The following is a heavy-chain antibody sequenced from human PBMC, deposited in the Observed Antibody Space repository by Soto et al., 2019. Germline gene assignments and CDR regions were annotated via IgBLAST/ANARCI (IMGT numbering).Heavy chain of an antibody. J-gene: IGHJ4*02. CDR3: AKDWESSGWPYYFDD. V-gene: IGHV3-23*01. Sequence: PGGSLRLSCAASGFTFSSYAMSWVRQAPGKGLEWVSAISGSGGSTYYADSVKGRFTISRDNSKNTLYLQMNSLRAEDTAVYYCAKDWESSGWPYYFDDWGQGTLVTVSS. D-gene: IGHD6-19*01. CDR1: GFTFSSYA. CDR2: ISGSGGST.